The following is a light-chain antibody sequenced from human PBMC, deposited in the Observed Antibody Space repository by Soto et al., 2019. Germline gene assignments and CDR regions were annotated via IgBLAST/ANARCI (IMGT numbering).Light chain of an antibody. Sequence: DIQMTQSPSSLSASVEDRVTITCRASQTTSHYLNWYQEKPGKAPKLLIYAASSLQSGVPSRFSGSGSGTDFTLTISSLQPEDFATYYCQQSYSTRWTFGQGTKVEIK. J-gene: IGKJ1*01. CDR1: QTTSHY. CDR3: QQSYSTRWT. CDR2: AAS. V-gene: IGKV1-39*01.